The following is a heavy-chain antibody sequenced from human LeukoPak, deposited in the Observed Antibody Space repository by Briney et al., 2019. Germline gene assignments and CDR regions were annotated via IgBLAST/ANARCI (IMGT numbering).Heavy chain of an antibody. CDR1: GFTFSSYW. CDR3: ATASRYCSSTSCRDY. J-gene: IGHJ4*02. CDR2: INSDGSST. Sequence: PGGSLRLSCAASGFTFSSYWMHWVRQAPGKGLAWVSRINSDGSSTSYADSVKGRFTISRDNAKNTLYLQMNSLRAEDTAVYYCATASRYCSSTSCRDYWGQGTLVTVSS. D-gene: IGHD2-2*01. V-gene: IGHV3-74*01.